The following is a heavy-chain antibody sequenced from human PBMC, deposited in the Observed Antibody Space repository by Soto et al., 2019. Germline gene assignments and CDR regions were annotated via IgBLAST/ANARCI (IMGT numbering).Heavy chain of an antibody. CDR3: ARAYSSSWDTVDY. Sequence: NPGGSLRLSCAASRFTFSSYSMNWVRQAPGKGLEWVSSISSSSSYIYYADSVKGRFTISRDNAKNSLYLQMNSLRAEDTAVYYCARAYSSSWDTVDYWGQGTLVTVSS. J-gene: IGHJ4*02. V-gene: IGHV3-21*01. CDR1: RFTFSSYS. CDR2: ISSSSSYI. D-gene: IGHD6-13*01.